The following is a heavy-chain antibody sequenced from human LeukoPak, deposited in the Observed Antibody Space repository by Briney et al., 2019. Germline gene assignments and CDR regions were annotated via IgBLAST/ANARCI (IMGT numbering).Heavy chain of an antibody. J-gene: IGHJ4*02. CDR1: GFAFNNYG. D-gene: IGHD3-22*01. CDR3: AKDLEKFDTSGFPAY. V-gene: IGHV3-33*06. Sequence: GRSLRLSCAASGFAFNNYGMHWVRQTPGKGLEWLALIWYDGTTKYYADPVKGRFTISRDNPDSTLFLQMSSLRAEDTAVYYCAKDLEKFDTSGFPAYRGQGTPVTVSS. CDR2: IWYDGTTK.